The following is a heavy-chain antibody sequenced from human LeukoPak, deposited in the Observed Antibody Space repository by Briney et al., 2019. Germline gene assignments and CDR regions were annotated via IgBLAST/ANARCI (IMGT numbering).Heavy chain of an antibody. CDR3: ARLVYDSSGYYYVRYFDY. V-gene: IGHV4-34*01. D-gene: IGHD3-22*01. Sequence: PSETLSLTCAVYGGSFSGYYWSWIRQPPGKGLEWIGEINYSGSTNYNPSLKSRVTISVDTSKKQFSLKLSSVTAADTAVYYCARLVYDSSGYYYVRYFDYWGQGTLVTVSS. CDR1: GGSFSGYY. J-gene: IGHJ4*02. CDR2: INYSGST.